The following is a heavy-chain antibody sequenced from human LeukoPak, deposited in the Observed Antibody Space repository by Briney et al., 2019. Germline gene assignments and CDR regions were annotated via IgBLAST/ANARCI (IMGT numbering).Heavy chain of an antibody. CDR3: ARGLDSSSAIDY. CDR1: GFTFSSYW. Sequence: GGSLRLSCAASGFTFSSYWMHWVRQAPGKGLVWVSRINSDGSSTSYADSVKGRSTISRDNAKNTLYLQMNSLRVEDTAVYYCARGLDSSSAIDYWGQGTLVTVSS. J-gene: IGHJ4*02. D-gene: IGHD6-6*01. V-gene: IGHV3-74*01. CDR2: INSDGSST.